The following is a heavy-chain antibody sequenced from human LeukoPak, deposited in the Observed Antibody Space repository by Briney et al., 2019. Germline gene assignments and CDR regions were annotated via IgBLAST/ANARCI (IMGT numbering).Heavy chain of an antibody. CDR2: IDTSGNT. J-gene: IGHJ3*02. Sequence: PSETLSLTCTVSGGSISSYYWSWIRQPAGKGLEWIGRIDTSGNTNYKPSLKSRVTMSVDTSKNQFSLKLSSVTAADTAVYYCARVLTIRRSGFDIWGQGTMVTVSS. D-gene: IGHD3-3*01. V-gene: IGHV4-4*07. CDR3: ARVLTIRRSGFDI. CDR1: GGSISSYY.